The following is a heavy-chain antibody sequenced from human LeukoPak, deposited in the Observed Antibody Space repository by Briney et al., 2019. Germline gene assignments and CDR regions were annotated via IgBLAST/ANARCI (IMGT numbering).Heavy chain of an antibody. CDR3: ARERYSSSWYGVYYYYYGMDV. CDR2: MNPNSGNT. CDR1: GYTFTSYD. D-gene: IGHD6-13*01. Sequence: ASVTVSFTASGYTFTSYDINWVRQAPGQGLEWMGWMNPNSGNTGYAQKFQGRVTMTRNTSISTAYMELSSLRSEDTAVYYCARERYSSSWYGVYYYYYGMDVWGQGTTVTVSS. V-gene: IGHV1-8*01. J-gene: IGHJ6*02.